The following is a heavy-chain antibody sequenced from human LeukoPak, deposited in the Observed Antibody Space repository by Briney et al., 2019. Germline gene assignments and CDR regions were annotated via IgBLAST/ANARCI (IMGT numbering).Heavy chain of an antibody. Sequence: ASVKVSCKASGYTFTGYYMHWVRQAPGQGLEWMGWINPNSGGTNYAQKFQGRVTMTRDMFTSTAYMELRSLRSDDTAVYYCARCGSGGSWFDPWGQGTLVTVSS. CDR3: ARCGSGGSWFDP. CDR2: INPNSGGT. V-gene: IGHV1-2*02. J-gene: IGHJ5*02. D-gene: IGHD3-10*01. CDR1: GYTFTGYY.